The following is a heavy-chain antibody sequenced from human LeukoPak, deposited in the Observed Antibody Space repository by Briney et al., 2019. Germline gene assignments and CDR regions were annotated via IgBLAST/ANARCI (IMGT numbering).Heavy chain of an antibody. Sequence: GGSLRLSCAASGFTFSSYSMNWVRQAPGKGLEWVSSISSSSSYIYYADSVKGRFTISRDNAKNTLFLQMNSLRAEDTAVYYCVRDGVGAPPFDYWGQGALVTVSS. D-gene: IGHD1-26*01. V-gene: IGHV3-21*01. J-gene: IGHJ4*02. CDR1: GFTFSSYS. CDR3: VRDGVGAPPFDY. CDR2: ISSSSSYI.